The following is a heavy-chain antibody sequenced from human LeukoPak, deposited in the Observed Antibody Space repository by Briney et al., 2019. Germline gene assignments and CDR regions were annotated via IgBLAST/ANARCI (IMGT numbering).Heavy chain of an antibody. Sequence: GSLRLSCAASGFTVSSNYMSWVRQAPGKGLEWVSAIGTAGDTYYPGSVKGRFTISRENAKNSLYLQMNSLRAGDTAVYYCARDAAYGMDVWGQGTTVTVSS. V-gene: IGHV3-13*01. CDR1: GFTVSSNY. CDR2: IGTAGDT. D-gene: IGHD6-13*01. J-gene: IGHJ6*02. CDR3: ARDAAYGMDV.